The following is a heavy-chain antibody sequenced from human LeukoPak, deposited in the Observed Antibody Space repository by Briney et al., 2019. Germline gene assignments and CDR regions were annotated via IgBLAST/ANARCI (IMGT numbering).Heavy chain of an antibody. J-gene: IGHJ4*02. CDR2: IYPGDFDT. CDR3: ASMAKVNTFGYFNY. Sequence: GESLQISCKGSGYSFASYWIGWVRQMPGKGLEWMGVIYPGDFDTRYSPSFQGQVTISADKSISTAYVQWSSLKASDTAMYYCASMAKVNTFGYFNYWGQGTWSPAP. CDR1: GYSFASYW. D-gene: IGHD3-16*01. V-gene: IGHV5-51*01.